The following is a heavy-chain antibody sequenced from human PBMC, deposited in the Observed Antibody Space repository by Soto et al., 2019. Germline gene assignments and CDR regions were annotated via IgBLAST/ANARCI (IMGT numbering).Heavy chain of an antibody. D-gene: IGHD6-13*01. CDR3: AREGHKLAYYFDY. Sequence: TSETLSLTCTVSGGSINSGGFYWSWIRQHPGKGLEWIGYIYYSGSTNYNPSLKSRVTISVDTSKNQFSLNLSSVTAADTAVYYCAREGHKLAYYFDYWGQGTLVTVSS. CDR2: IYYSGST. V-gene: IGHV4-61*08. J-gene: IGHJ4*02. CDR1: GGSINSGGFY.